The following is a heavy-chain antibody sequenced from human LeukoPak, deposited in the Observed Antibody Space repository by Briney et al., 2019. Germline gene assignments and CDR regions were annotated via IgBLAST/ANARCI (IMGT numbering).Heavy chain of an antibody. D-gene: IGHD6-6*01. CDR1: GYTFTSYY. CDR3: ARDAPGVAARPSWYFDL. J-gene: IGHJ2*01. CDR2: INPSGGST. Sequence: ASVKVSCKASGYTFTSYYMHWVRQAPGQGLEWMGIINPSGGSTSYAQKFQGRVTMTRDMSTSTVYMELSSLRSEDTAVYYCARDAPGVAARPSWYFDLWGRGTLVTVSS. V-gene: IGHV1-46*01.